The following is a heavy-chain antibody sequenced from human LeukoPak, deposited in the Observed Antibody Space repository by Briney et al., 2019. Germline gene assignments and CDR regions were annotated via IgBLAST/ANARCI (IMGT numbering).Heavy chain of an antibody. CDR3: ARGRSRNHYDTSGYYYHYYYYMDV. J-gene: IGHJ6*03. Sequence: SVKVSCKASGGSFSSYALSWVRQAPGQGLEWMGGIIPFFGTTNYAQKFQGRVTISADKSTGAAYMELRTLRSEDTAVYYCARGRSRNHYDTSGYYYHYYYYMDVWGQGTTITVSS. CDR2: IIPFFGTT. CDR1: GGSFSSYA. D-gene: IGHD3-22*01. V-gene: IGHV1-69*06.